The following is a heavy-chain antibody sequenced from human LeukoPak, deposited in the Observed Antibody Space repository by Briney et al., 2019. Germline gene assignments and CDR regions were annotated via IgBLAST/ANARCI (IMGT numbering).Heavy chain of an antibody. D-gene: IGHD4-17*01. CDR2: INHSGST. J-gene: IGHJ4*02. CDR3: ARLPTL. Sequence: PSETLSLTCAVYGGSFSGYYWSWIRQPPGKGLEWIGEINHSGSTNYNPSLKSRVTMSVDMSKNQFSLKLSAVTAADTAVYYCARLPTLWGQGTLVTVSS. CDR1: GGSFSGYY. V-gene: IGHV4-34*01.